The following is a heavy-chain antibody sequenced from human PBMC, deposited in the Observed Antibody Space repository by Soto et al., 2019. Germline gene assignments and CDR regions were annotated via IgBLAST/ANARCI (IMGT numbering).Heavy chain of an antibody. CDR3: AREHDFTREYFQH. V-gene: IGHV1-18*01. J-gene: IGHJ1*01. CDR1: GYTFTSYG. D-gene: IGHD3-3*01. Sequence: GASVKVSCKASGYTFTSYGVSWVRQAPGQGLEWMGWVSAYNGNTNYAQKFQGRVTMTTDTSTSTVYMELSSLRSEDTAVYYCAREHDFTREYFQHWGQGTLVTVSS. CDR2: VSAYNGNT.